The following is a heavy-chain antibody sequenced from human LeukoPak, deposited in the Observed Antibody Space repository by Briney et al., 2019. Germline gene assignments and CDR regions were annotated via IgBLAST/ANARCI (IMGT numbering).Heavy chain of an antibody. CDR3: ATVGRYFDWSDAFDI. Sequence: ASVKVSCKVSGYTLTELSMHWVRQAPGKGLEWMGGFDPEDGETIYAQKFQGRVTMTEDTSTDTAYMELSSLRSEDTAVYYCATVGRYFDWSDAFDIWGQGTMVTVSS. D-gene: IGHD3-9*01. CDR1: GYTLTELS. V-gene: IGHV1-24*01. CDR2: FDPEDGET. J-gene: IGHJ3*02.